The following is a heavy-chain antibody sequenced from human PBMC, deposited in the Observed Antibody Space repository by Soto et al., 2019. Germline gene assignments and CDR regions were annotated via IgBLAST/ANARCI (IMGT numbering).Heavy chain of an antibody. V-gene: IGHV3-23*01. CDR1: GFTFSSYA. D-gene: IGHD1-20*01. Sequence: EVQLLESGGGLVQPGGSLRLSCAASGFTFSSYAMSWVRQAPGKGLEWVSAISGSGGSTYYADSVKGRFTISRDNSKNTLYLQMNRLRAEDTAVYYCAKMGGGDNWTGGDYWGQGTLVTVSS. CDR3: AKMGGGDNWTGGDY. J-gene: IGHJ4*02. CDR2: ISGSGGST.